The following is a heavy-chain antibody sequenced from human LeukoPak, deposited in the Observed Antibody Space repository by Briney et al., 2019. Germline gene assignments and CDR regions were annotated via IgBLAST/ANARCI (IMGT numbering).Heavy chain of an antibody. CDR2: IWYDGSNK. J-gene: IGHJ6*02. CDR1: GFTFSSYG. CDR3: ARFYGMVRGVISYYYYGMDV. D-gene: IGHD3-10*01. Sequence: GGSLRLSCAASGFTFSSYGMHWVRQAPGKGLEWVAVIWYDGSNKYYADSVKGRFTISRDNSKNTLYLQMNSLRAEDTAVYYCARFYGMVRGVISYYYYGMDVWGQGTTVTVSS. V-gene: IGHV3-33*01.